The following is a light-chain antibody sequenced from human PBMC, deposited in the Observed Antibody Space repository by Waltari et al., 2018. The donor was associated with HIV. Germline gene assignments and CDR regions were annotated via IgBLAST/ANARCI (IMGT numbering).Light chain of an antibody. CDR3: TSYISGTSPV. Sequence: QSALTQPASVSGSPGQSITISCALQDYPYVSWYHRHPGNAPKVIIYEVTNRPSGLSNRFSGSKSGNTATLTISGLQPEDEADYFCTSYISGTSPVFGRGTRVTVL. CDR1: ALQDYPY. J-gene: IGLJ2*01. V-gene: IGLV2-14*01. CDR2: EVT.